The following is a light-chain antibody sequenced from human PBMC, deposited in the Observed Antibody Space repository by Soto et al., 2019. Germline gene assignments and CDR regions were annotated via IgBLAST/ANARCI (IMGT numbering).Light chain of an antibody. J-gene: IGLJ3*02. CDR3: TSYTSSSTVL. Sequence: QSVLTQPASVSGSPGQSITISCTGTSSDVGGYNYVSWYQQHPGKAPKLMIYDVSNRPSGISNRFSGSKSGNTASLTIFGLQAEDEADYYCTSYTSSSTVLFGGGTKLNVL. CDR1: SSDVGGYNY. CDR2: DVS. V-gene: IGLV2-14*01.